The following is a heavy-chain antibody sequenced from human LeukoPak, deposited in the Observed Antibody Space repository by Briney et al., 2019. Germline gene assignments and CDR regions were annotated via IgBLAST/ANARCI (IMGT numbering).Heavy chain of an antibody. CDR2: INPNSGGT. CDR3: AKERSDSSDYYNFDY. Sequence: ASVKVSCKASGYTFTGYYMHWVRQAPGQGLEWMGWINPNSGGTNYAQKFQGRVTMTRDTSISTAYMELSRLRSDDTAVYYCAKERSDSSDYYNFDYWGQGTLVTVSS. J-gene: IGHJ4*02. D-gene: IGHD3-22*01. CDR1: GYTFTGYY. V-gene: IGHV1-2*02.